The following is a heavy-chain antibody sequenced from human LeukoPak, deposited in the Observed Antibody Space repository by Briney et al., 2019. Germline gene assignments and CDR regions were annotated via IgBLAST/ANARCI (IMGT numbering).Heavy chain of an antibody. CDR2: ISVYNGNT. J-gene: IGHJ4*02. Sequence: ASVKVSCKASGYTFTSYGISWVRQAPGQGLERMGWISVYNGNTNYAQKLQGRVTMTTDTSTSTAYMELRSLRSDDTAVYYCARDAFQSGELDYWGQGTLVTVSS. CDR3: ARDAFQSGELDY. D-gene: IGHD7-27*01. V-gene: IGHV1-18*01. CDR1: GYTFTSYG.